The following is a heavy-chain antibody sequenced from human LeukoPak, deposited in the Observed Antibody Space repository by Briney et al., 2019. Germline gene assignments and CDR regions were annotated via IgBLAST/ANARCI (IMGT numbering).Heavy chain of an antibody. Sequence: GGSLRLSCAASGFTFSSYEMNWVRQAPGKGLEWVSYISSSGSSIYYAESVEGRFTISRDIVKNSLYLQMNSLRAEDTAVYYCASCASVSCYPVYYYYGMDVWGQGTTVTVSS. D-gene: IGHD2-2*01. CDR2: ISSSGSSI. V-gene: IGHV3-48*03. CDR3: ASCASVSCYPVYYYYGMDV. CDR1: GFTFSSYE. J-gene: IGHJ6*02.